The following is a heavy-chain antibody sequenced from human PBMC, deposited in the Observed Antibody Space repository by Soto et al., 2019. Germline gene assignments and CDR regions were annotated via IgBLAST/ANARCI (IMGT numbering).Heavy chain of an antibody. CDR2: INPDSGAT. D-gene: IGHD2-8*02. Sequence: HLVQSGAEVKRPGASLKVSCKASGYSFTGYYIHWVRQAPGQGLEWMGWINPDSGATNYAQNLQGRVPLTSDTSIRTASMDLTSLTSDDTAVYYCARGDYGTGGYPFPYFDYWGQGTLVIVSS. CDR3: ARGDYGTGGYPFPYFDY. J-gene: IGHJ4*02. V-gene: IGHV1-2*02. CDR1: GYSFTGYY.